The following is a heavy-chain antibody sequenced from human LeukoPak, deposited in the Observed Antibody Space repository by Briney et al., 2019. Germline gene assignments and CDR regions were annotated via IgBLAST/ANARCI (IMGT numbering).Heavy chain of an antibody. Sequence: GGSLRLSCVASEFAFSNYWMSWVRQAPGRGLEWVANIKQDGSEKYYVDSVKGRFTISRDNAKNSLYLQMNSLRAEDTAVYYCAKDVGLDYWGQGTLVTVSS. V-gene: IGHV3-7*01. CDR2: IKQDGSEK. D-gene: IGHD3-10*01. J-gene: IGHJ4*02. CDR1: EFAFSNYW. CDR3: AKDVGLDY.